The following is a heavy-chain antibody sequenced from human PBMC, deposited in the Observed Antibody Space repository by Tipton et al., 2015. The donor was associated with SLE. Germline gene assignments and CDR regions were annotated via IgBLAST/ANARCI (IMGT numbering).Heavy chain of an antibody. V-gene: IGHV3-23*01. J-gene: IGHJ2*01. CDR3: ATGNWGSWYFDL. D-gene: IGHD7-27*01. CDR1: GFTFSSYA. Sequence: SLRLSCAASGFTFSSYAMSWVRQAPGKGLEWVSAISGSGGSTYYADSVKGRFTISRDNSKNTLYLQMNSLRAEDTAVYYCATGNWGSWYFDLWGRGTLVTVSS. CDR2: ISGSGGST.